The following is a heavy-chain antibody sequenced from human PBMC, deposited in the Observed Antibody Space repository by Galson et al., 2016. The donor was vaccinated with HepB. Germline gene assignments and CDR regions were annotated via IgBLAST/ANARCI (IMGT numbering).Heavy chain of an antibody. V-gene: IGHV3-30*18. CDR1: GFTFSSYG. J-gene: IGHJ4*02. CDR3: AKVSDEYYFDY. CDR2: TSSDGSNK. Sequence: SLRLSCAASGFTFSSYGMHWVRQAPGKGLEWVAVTSSDGSNKHYADSVKGRFTISRDNSKKTLYLQMNSRGAEDTAVYYCAKVSDEYYFDYWGQGTLVTVSS.